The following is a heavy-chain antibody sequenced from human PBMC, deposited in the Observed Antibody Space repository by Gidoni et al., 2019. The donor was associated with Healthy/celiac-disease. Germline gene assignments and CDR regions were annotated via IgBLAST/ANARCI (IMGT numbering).Heavy chain of an antibody. D-gene: IGHD3-3*01. CDR1: GFTFSRYG. Sequence: QVQLVESGGGVVQPGRSLRLSCAASGFTFSRYGMHWVRQAPGKGLEWVAVIWYDGSNKYYADSVKGRFTISRDNSKNTLYLQMNSLRAEDTAVYYCARAALVTIFGVVEYYFDYWGQGTLVTVSS. CDR2: IWYDGSNK. J-gene: IGHJ4*02. CDR3: ARAALVTIFGVVEYYFDY. V-gene: IGHV3-33*01.